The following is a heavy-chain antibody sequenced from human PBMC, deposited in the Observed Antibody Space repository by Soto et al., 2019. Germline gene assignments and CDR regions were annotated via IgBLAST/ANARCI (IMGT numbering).Heavy chain of an antibody. Sequence: KQSQTLSLTCAISGDSVSSNSAAWNWIRQSPSRGLEWLGRTYYRSKWYNDYAVSVKSRITINPDTSKNQFSLQLNSVTPEDTAVYYCARDRGKGGALYSSSVEGDYYYGMDVWGQGTTVTVSS. CDR1: GDSVSSNSAA. D-gene: IGHD6-6*01. CDR2: TYYRSKWYN. CDR3: ARDRGKGGALYSSSVEGDYYYGMDV. J-gene: IGHJ6*02. V-gene: IGHV6-1*01.